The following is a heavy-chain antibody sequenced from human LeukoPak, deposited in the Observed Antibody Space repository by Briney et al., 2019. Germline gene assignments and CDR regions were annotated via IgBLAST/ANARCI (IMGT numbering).Heavy chain of an antibody. CDR3: ARVWARYCSSTSCYTGSHYYYYMDV. D-gene: IGHD2-2*02. CDR1: GGSLSSYY. J-gene: IGHJ6*03. Sequence: PSETLSLTCTVSGGSLSSYYWSWIRQPAGKGLEWIGRIYTSGSTNYNPSLKSRVTISVDTSKNQFSLKLSSVTAADTAVYYCARVWARYCSSTSCYTGSHYYYYMDVWGKGTTVTVSS. CDR2: IYTSGST. V-gene: IGHV4-4*07.